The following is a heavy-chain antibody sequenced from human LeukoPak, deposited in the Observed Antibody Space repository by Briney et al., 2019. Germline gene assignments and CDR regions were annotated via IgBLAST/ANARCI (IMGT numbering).Heavy chain of an antibody. CDR3: VRDPSYGSSWYYYMDV. V-gene: IGHV3-48*04. J-gene: IGHJ6*03. D-gene: IGHD6-13*01. Sequence: GGSLRLACAASEFTFVRYAMNWVRQAPGKGLEWVSYISSSSFKIGYADSVKGRFTISRDNSKNSLYLQMDSLRVEDTAVYYCVRDPSYGSSWYYYMDVWGKGTTVTVSS. CDR2: ISSSSFKI. CDR1: EFTFVRYA.